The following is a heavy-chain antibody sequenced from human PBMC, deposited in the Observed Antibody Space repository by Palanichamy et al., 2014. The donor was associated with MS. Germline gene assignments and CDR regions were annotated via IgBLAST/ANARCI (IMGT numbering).Heavy chain of an antibody. V-gene: IGHV4-30-4*01. CDR2: IYFSGST. Sequence: QVRLQESGPGLVRPSQTLSLTCSVSGDSINSPNYYWGWIRQSPGRGLECLGYIYFSGSTFFNPSLKSRLTMSIDTSKNRFSLSLTSVTAADTAVYYCVRQSLVGGTPLDYWGQGTLVTVSS. CDR1: GDSINSPNYY. D-gene: IGHD2-15*01. J-gene: IGHJ4*02. CDR3: VRQSLVGGTPLDY.